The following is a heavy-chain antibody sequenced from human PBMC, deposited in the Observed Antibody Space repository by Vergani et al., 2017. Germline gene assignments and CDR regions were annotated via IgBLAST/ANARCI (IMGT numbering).Heavy chain of an antibody. V-gene: IGHV3-48*01. Sequence: EVHLVESGGGLVQPGGSLRLSCAASGFTFSSYSMNWVRQAPGKGLEWVSYISSSSSTIYYADSVKGRFTISRDNAKNSLYLLMNSLRAEDTAVYYCARKRYYYDDEAFDIWGQGTMVTVSS. J-gene: IGHJ3*02. CDR2: ISSSSSTI. CDR1: GFTFSSYS. CDR3: ARKRYYYDDEAFDI. D-gene: IGHD3-22*01.